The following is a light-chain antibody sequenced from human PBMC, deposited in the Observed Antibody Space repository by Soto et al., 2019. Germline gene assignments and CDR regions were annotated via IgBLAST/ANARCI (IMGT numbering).Light chain of an antibody. J-gene: IGLJ2*01. V-gene: IGLV2-14*01. CDR2: EVS. Sequence: QSALTQPASVSGSPGQSITISCTGTSSDVGGYNYVSWYQQHPGKAPKLMIYEVSNRPSGVSNRFPGSKSGNTASLTISGLQAEDEADYYCSSYTSSRAGDLVFGGGTKVTVL. CDR1: SSDVGGYNY. CDR3: SSYTSSRAGDLV.